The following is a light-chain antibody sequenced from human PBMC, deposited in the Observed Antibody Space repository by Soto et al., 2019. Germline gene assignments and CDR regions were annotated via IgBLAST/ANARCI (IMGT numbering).Light chain of an antibody. CDR3: HQYENWPQT. Sequence: EIVMTQSPATLSVSPGERATLSCRASQSISSNLAWYQQKLGQAPRLLIYRASTRATGIPARFSGCGSGTEFTLTISSLQSEDFALYYCHQYENWPQTFGQGTKVEI. V-gene: IGKV3-15*01. J-gene: IGKJ1*01. CDR1: QSISSN. CDR2: RAS.